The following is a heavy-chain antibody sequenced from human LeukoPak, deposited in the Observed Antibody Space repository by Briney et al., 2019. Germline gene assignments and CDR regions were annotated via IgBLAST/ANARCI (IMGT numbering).Heavy chain of an antibody. J-gene: IGHJ4*02. V-gene: IGHV3-23*01. CDR2: ISGSGDST. CDR3: AKSAAPYCSGGSCYSVGNFDY. Sequence: GGSLRLSCAVSGFTLSSYAMSWVRQAPGKGLEWVSDISGSGDSTYYADSVKGRFTISRDNSKNTLYLQMNSLRAEDTAVYYCAKSAAPYCSGGSCYSVGNFDYWGQGTLVTVSS. CDR1: GFTLSSYA. D-gene: IGHD2-15*01.